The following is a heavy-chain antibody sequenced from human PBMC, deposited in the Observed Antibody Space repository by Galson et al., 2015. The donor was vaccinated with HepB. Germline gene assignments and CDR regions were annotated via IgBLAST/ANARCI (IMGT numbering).Heavy chain of an antibody. J-gene: IGHJ3*02. Sequence: QSGAEVKKLGESLKISCKGSGYSFTSYWIGWVRQMPGKGLEWMGIIYPGDSDTRYSPSFQGQVTISADKSISTAYLQWSSLKASDTAMYYCARPPAHYYDSSGYYDAFDIWGQGTMVTVSS. V-gene: IGHV5-51*03. D-gene: IGHD3-22*01. CDR1: GYSFTSYW. CDR3: ARPPAHYYDSSGYYDAFDI. CDR2: IYPGDSDT.